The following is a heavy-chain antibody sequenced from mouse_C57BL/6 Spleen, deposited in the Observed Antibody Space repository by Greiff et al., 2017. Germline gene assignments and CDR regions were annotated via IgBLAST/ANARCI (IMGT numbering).Heavy chain of an antibody. CDR1: GYAFSSSW. CDR3: ARSGGGSYDD. Sequence: QVQLKESGPELVKPGASVKISCKASGYAFSSSWMNWVKQRPGKGLEWIGRIYPGDGDTNNNGKFKGKATLTADKSSSTAYMQHSSLTSEDSAGYFCARSGGGSYDDWGQGTTLTVSS. CDR2: IYPGDGDT. D-gene: IGHD1-1*02. J-gene: IGHJ2*01. V-gene: IGHV1-82*01.